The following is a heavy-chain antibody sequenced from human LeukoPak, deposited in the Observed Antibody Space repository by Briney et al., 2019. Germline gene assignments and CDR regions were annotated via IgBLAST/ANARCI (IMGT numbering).Heavy chain of an antibody. Sequence: SETLSLTCTVSGGSFSRYYWSWIRQPPGKGLEWIAYIYHSGNTNYNPSLKSRVIISVDTSKNQFSLKLSSVTAADTAVYYCARHAAFAEYQSHLTHFDYWGQGTLVTVSS. D-gene: IGHD2-2*01. CDR1: GGSFSRYY. V-gene: IGHV4-59*08. J-gene: IGHJ4*02. CDR3: ARHAAFAEYQSHLTHFDY. CDR2: IYHSGNT.